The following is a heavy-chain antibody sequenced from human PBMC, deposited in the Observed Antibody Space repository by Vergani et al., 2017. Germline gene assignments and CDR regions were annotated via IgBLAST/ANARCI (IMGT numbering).Heavy chain of an antibody. CDR1: GFTSSNFA. CDR2: ISGNGGST. CDR3: AILSSIIQLWTNAFDV. J-gene: IGHJ3*01. V-gene: IGHV3-23*01. D-gene: IGHD3-16*02. Sequence: EVQVLESGGDVVQPGGSLRLSCAATGFTSSNFAMAWVRQAPGKGLEWVSEISGNGGSTFYAASVKGRFTISRDNSNNMLYLQMNNLRAEDTAVYYCAILSSIIQLWTNAFDVWGPGTVVTVSS.